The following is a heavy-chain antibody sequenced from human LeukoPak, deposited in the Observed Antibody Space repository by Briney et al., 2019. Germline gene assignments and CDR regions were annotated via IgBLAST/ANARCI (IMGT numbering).Heavy chain of an antibody. CDR3: ARLIAVAGTNFDY. D-gene: IGHD6-19*01. Sequence: GASVKVSCKASGYTFTSYGISWVRQAPGQGLEWMGWISAYNGNTNYAQKLQGRVTMATDTSTSTAYMELRSLRPDDSAVYYCARLIAVAGTNFDYWGQGTLVTVSS. V-gene: IGHV1-18*01. J-gene: IGHJ4*02. CDR1: GYTFTSYG. CDR2: ISAYNGNT.